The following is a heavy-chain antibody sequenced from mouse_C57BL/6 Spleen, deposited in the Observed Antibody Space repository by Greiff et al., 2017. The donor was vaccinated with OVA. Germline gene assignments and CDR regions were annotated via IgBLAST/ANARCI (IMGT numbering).Heavy chain of an antibody. CDR2: ISDGGSYT. V-gene: IGHV5-4*01. CDR1: GFTFSSYA. D-gene: IGHD2-1*01. CDR3: AREGNSNYYAMDY. Sequence: EVMLVESGGGLVKPGGSLKLSCAASGFTFSSYAMSWVRQTPEKRLEWVATISDGGSYTYYPDNVKGRFTISRDNAKNNLYLQMSHLKSEDTAMYYCAREGNSNYYAMDYWGQGTSVTVSS. J-gene: IGHJ4*01.